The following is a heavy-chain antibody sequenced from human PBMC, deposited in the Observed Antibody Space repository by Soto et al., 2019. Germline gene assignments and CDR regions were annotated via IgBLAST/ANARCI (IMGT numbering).Heavy chain of an antibody. CDR2: ISSSGSTI. Sequence: GGSLRLSCAASGFTFSDYYMSWIRQAPGKGLEWVSYISSSGSTIYYADSVKGRFTISRDNAKNSLYLQMNSLRAEDTAVYYCARAEQQPTFNWFDPWGQGTLVTVSS. J-gene: IGHJ5*02. D-gene: IGHD6-13*01. V-gene: IGHV3-11*01. CDR3: ARAEQQPTFNWFDP. CDR1: GFTFSDYY.